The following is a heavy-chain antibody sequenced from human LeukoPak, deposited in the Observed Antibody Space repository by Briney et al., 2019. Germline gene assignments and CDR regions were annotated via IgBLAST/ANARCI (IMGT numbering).Heavy chain of an antibody. CDR1: GFDFSTYA. Sequence: GGSLRLSCAASGFDFSTYAINWVRQAPGKGLEWVSSISTMSNYIFYGDSVKGRFTISRDNAKNSVYLQMNSLRPEDTAVYYCARDDYGGQPGGWGQGTLVTVSS. D-gene: IGHD4-23*01. V-gene: IGHV3-21*01. CDR2: ISTMSNYI. CDR3: ARDDYGGQPGG. J-gene: IGHJ4*02.